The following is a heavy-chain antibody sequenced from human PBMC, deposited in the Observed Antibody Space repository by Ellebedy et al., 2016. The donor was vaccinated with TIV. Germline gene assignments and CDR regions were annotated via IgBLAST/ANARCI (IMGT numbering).Heavy chain of an antibody. J-gene: IGHJ6*02. CDR1: GHSFTSYG. D-gene: IGHD3-3*01. Sequence: ASVKVSCXASGHSFTSYGIHWVRQAPGQSLEWMGWINTGNDNTKYSQKLQGRVTITRDYMELSGLMSEDTAVYYCATREWQDPMDVWGQGTPVTVSS. CDR3: ATREWQDPMDV. CDR2: INTGNDNT. V-gene: IGHV1-3*04.